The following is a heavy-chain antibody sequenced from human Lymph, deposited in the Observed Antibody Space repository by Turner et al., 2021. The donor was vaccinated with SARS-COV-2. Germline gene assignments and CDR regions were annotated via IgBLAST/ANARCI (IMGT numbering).Heavy chain of an antibody. CDR1: GLTFSSYA. CDR2: ISYDGSNK. Sequence: QVLLVGSGGGVVQPGRSLRPSCSASGLTFSSYAMHWVRQAPGKGMEWVALISYDGSNKYYADSVKGRFTISRDNSKKTLYLQMNSLRAEDTAVYYCARDFGGGMDVWGQGTTVTVSS. D-gene: IGHD3-16*01. J-gene: IGHJ6*02. V-gene: IGHV3-30-3*01. CDR3: ARDFGGGMDV.